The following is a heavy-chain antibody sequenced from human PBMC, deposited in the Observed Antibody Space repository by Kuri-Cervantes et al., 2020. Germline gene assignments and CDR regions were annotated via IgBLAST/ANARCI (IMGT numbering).Heavy chain of an antibody. CDR3: ASGTLNYDYIWGSYRSNWFDP. CDR2: IIPIFGTA. Sequence: SVKVSCKASGGTFSSYAISWVRQAPGQGLEWMGGIIPIFGTANYAQKFQGRVTITVDKSTSTAYMALSSLRSEDTAVYYCASGTLNYDYIWGSYRSNWFDPWGQGTLVTVSS. CDR1: GGTFSSYA. D-gene: IGHD3-16*02. V-gene: IGHV1-69*06. J-gene: IGHJ5*02.